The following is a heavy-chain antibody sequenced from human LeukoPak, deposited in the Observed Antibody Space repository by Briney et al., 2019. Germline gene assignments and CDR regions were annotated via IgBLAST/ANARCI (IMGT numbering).Heavy chain of an antibody. D-gene: IGHD6-13*01. CDR3: ARVVYSSILGPV. CDR2: IYFSGTT. V-gene: IGHV4-39*01. CDR1: GGSISSISYY. J-gene: IGHJ4*02. Sequence: PSETLSLTCTVSGGSISSISYYWGWIRQPPGKGLEWIGSIYFSGTTYYNPSLKSRVTISVDTSKNQFSLKLSSVTAADTAVYYCARVVYSSILGPVWCQGTLVTVSS.